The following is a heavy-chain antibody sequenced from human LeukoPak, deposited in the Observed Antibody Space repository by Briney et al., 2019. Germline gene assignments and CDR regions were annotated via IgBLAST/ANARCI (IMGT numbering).Heavy chain of an antibody. Sequence: PGGSLRLSCAASGFTFSSYAMSRVRQAPGKGLEWVSAISGSGGGTYYADSVKGRFTISRDNSKNTLYLQMNSLRAEDTAVYYCAKYPGVGPKYYYYYGMDVWGQGTTVTVSS. CDR3: AKYPGVGPKYYYYYGMDV. D-gene: IGHD1-26*01. CDR2: ISGSGGGT. CDR1: GFTFSSYA. V-gene: IGHV3-23*01. J-gene: IGHJ6*02.